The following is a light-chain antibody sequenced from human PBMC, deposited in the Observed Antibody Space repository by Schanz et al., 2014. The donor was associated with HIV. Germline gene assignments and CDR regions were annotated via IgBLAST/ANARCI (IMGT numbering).Light chain of an antibody. CDR3: ATWDDSLSGYV. J-gene: IGLJ1*01. V-gene: IGLV1-44*01. Sequence: QSVLTQPPSASATPGQRITIFCSGIRSDIGGRSVDWYRQRPGTAPKLLIHNNDQRPSGVPDRFSGSKSGTSASLTISGLQSDDEADYYCATWDDSLSGYVFGTGTKLTVL. CDR2: NND. CDR1: RSDIGGRS.